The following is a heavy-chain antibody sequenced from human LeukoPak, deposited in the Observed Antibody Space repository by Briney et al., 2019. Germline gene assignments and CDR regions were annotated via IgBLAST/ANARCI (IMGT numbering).Heavy chain of an antibody. CDR1: GFTFSSYS. J-gene: IGHJ3*02. CDR3: ARDGVVVVPAAIVFDAFDI. CDR2: ISSSSSYI. Sequence: GGSLRLSCAASGFTFSSYSMNWVRQAPGKGLERVSSISSSSSYIYYADSVKGRFTISRDNAKNSLYLQMNSLRAEDTAVYYCARDGVVVVPAAIVFDAFDIWGQGTMVTVSS. D-gene: IGHD2-2*01. V-gene: IGHV3-21*01.